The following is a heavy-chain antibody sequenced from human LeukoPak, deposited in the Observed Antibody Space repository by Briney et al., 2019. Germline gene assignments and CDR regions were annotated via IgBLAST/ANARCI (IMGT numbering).Heavy chain of an antibody. D-gene: IGHD6-19*01. CDR2: ISYDGSNK. Sequence: GGSLRLSCAASGFTFSSYAMHWVRQAPGKGLEWVAVISYDGSNKYYADSVKGRFTISRDNAKNSLYLQMNSLRAEDTAVYYCARPSTGEQWLVPYYYYYMDVWGKGTTVTVSS. J-gene: IGHJ6*03. V-gene: IGHV3-30*04. CDR3: ARPSTGEQWLVPYYYYYMDV. CDR1: GFTFSSYA.